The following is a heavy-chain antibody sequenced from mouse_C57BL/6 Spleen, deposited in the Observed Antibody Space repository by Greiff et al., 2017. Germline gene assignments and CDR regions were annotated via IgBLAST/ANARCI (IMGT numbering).Heavy chain of an antibody. J-gene: IGHJ2*01. Sequence: QVQLKQPGAELVRPGTSVKLSCKASGYTFTSYWMHWVKQRPGQGLEWIGVIDPSDSYTNYNQKFKGKATLTVDTSSSTAYMQLSSLTSEDSAVYYCARPVYSSGGEFDYWGQGTTLTVSS. V-gene: IGHV1-59*01. D-gene: IGHD3-2*02. CDR3: ARPVYSSGGEFDY. CDR1: GYTFTSYW. CDR2: IDPSDSYT.